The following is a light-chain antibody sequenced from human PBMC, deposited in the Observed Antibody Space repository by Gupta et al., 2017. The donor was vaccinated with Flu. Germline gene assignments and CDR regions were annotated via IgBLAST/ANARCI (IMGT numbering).Light chain of an antibody. Sequence: EIAMTQSPATLSVSPGERATLSCRASQSVSSNLAWYQQKPGQAPRLLIYGASTRATGIPARFSGSGSGTEFTLTISSRQSEDFAVYYCQQYKNWPPITFGGGTKVEIK. CDR3: QQYKNWPPIT. CDR1: QSVSSN. J-gene: IGKJ4*01. CDR2: GAS. V-gene: IGKV3-15*01.